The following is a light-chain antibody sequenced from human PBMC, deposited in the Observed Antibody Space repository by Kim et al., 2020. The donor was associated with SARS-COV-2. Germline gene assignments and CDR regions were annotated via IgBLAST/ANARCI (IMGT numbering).Light chain of an antibody. CDR1: SSNIGANY. CDR3: AAWDDSLHVVL. Sequence: QSVLTQPPSVSGTPGQRVTISCSGSSSNIGANYVYWYQHLPGTAPKLLMYRNDQRPSGVPDRFSASKSGTSASLAISGLRSDDEADYYCAAWDDSLHVVLFGGGTQLNVL. V-gene: IGLV1-47*01. J-gene: IGLJ2*01. CDR2: RND.